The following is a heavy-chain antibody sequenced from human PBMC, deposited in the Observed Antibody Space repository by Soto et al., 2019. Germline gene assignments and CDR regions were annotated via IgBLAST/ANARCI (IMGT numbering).Heavy chain of an antibody. CDR1: GGSISSSYSY. V-gene: IGHV4-39*01. Sequence: PSETLSLTCTVSGGSISSSYSYWGWIRQPPGKGLEWIGSFYYSGSTYYNPSLKSRVTISVDTSKNQFSLKLSSVTAADTAVYYCARHGYSGYVASLPVMDVCAQGTTVTVSS. D-gene: IGHD5-12*01. CDR3: ARHGYSGYVASLPVMDV. J-gene: IGHJ6*02. CDR2: FYYSGST.